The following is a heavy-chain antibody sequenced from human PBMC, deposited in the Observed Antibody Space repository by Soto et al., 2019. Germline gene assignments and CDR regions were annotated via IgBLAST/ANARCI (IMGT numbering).Heavy chain of an antibody. V-gene: IGHV4-59*01. Sequence: LSLTCTVSGGSISSYYWSWIRQPPGKGLEWIGYIYYSGSTNYNPSLKSRVTISVDTSKNQFSLKLSSVTAADTAVYYCARDHCSGGSCYAGAFDIWGQGTMVTVSS. CDR2: IYYSGST. CDR1: GGSISSYY. D-gene: IGHD2-15*01. CDR3: ARDHCSGGSCYAGAFDI. J-gene: IGHJ3*02.